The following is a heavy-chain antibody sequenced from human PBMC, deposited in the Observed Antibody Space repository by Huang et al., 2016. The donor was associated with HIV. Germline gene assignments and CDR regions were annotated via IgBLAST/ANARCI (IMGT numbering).Heavy chain of an antibody. Sequence: QLQLQESGPGLVKPSETLSLTCTVSGGSISSSSYYWGWIRQPPGKGLEWIGSIYYSGSTYHNPSLKSRVTISVDTSKNQFSLKLSSVTAADTAVYYCARLYDSSGYPLFFAFDIWGQGTMVTVSS. V-gene: IGHV4-39*01. CDR1: GGSISSSSYY. CDR3: ARLYDSSGYPLFFAFDI. J-gene: IGHJ3*02. D-gene: IGHD3-22*01. CDR2: IYYSGST.